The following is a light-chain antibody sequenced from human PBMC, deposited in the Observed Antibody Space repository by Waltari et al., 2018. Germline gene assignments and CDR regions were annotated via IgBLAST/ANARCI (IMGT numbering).Light chain of an antibody. V-gene: IGLV6-57*03. CDR3: QSFDDKTAL. CDR2: EDN. Sequence: NFMLTQPHSVSESPGKTVIISCTRRSGSIASNYVHWYQQRPGSAPTIVIYEDNLRPPGAPDRFSGSIESSSNTASLTISGLTAEDEADYYCQSFDDKTALFGGGTKLTVL. J-gene: IGLJ2*01. CDR1: SGSIASNY.